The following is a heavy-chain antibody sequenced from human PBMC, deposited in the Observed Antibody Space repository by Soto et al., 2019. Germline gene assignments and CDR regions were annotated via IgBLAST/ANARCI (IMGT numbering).Heavy chain of an antibody. CDR1: AFPFSSGA. CDR3: ARVGQIYNSAYLGYYQYGMDV. CDR2: ISYDGGIK. J-gene: IGHJ6*02. V-gene: IGHV3-30-3*01. Sequence: EGSLXLSCAASAFPFSSGAMHWVRQAPGKGLEWVAVISYDGGIKLYADSVKGRFTISRDNSKNTLYLQMDSLRADDTAVWHCARVGQIYNSAYLGYYQYGMDVWGRGTTVTGSS. D-gene: IGHD3-22*01.